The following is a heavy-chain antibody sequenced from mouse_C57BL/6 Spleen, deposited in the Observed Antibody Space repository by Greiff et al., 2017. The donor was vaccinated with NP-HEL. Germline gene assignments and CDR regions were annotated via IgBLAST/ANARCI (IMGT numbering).Heavy chain of an antibody. V-gene: IGHV1-26*01. CDR3: ARDYDYDGLFAY. CDR2: INPNNGGT. CDR1: GYTFTDYY. J-gene: IGHJ3*01. D-gene: IGHD2-4*01. Sequence: EVQLQQSGPELVKPGASVKISCKASGYTFTDYYMNWVKQSHGKSLEWIGDINPNNGGTSYNQKFKGKATLTVDKSSSTAYMELRSLTSEDSAVYYCARDYDYDGLFAYWGQGTLVTVSA.